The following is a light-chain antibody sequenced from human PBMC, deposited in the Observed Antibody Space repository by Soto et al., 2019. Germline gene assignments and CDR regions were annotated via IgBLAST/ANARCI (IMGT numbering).Light chain of an antibody. J-gene: IGLJ2*01. CDR1: SSDVGGYNY. CDR2: EVS. CDR3: SSYGGNNNLV. V-gene: IGLV2-8*01. Sequence: QSVLTQPPSASGSPGQSVTISCTGTSSDVGGYNYVSWYQQHPGKAPKLMIYEVSKRPSGVPGRFSASKSGNTASLTVSGLQAEDEADYYCSSYGGNNNLVFGGGTKVT.